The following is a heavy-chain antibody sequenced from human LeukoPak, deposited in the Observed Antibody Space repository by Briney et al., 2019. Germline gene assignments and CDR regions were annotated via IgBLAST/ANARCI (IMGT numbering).Heavy chain of an antibody. CDR1: GFTFGSYG. V-gene: IGHV3-30*03. J-gene: IGHJ4*02. CDR2: VLFDGSDQ. CDR3: ARGGGSGSYYPDY. D-gene: IGHD1-26*01. Sequence: PGGSLRLSCAASGFTFGSYGMHWVRQAPGKGLEWVAVVLFDGSDQYYADSVQGRFTISRDNSQNTLYLQMDSLRVEDTAVYYYARGGGSGSYYPDYWGQGTLVTVSS.